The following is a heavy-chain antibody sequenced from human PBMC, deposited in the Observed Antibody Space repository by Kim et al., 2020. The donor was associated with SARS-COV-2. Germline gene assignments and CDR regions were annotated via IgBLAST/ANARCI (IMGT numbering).Heavy chain of an antibody. CDR2: ISYDGSNK. CDR1: GFTFSSYG. CDR3: AKQGYDFWSGNIVGGFGVDYYYYYMDV. J-gene: IGHJ6*03. V-gene: IGHV3-30*18. D-gene: IGHD3-3*01. Sequence: GGSLRLSCAASGFTFSSYGMHWVRQAPGKGLEWVAVISYDGSNKYYADSVKGRFTISRDNSKNTLYLQMNSLRAEDTAVYYCAKQGYDFWSGNIVGGFGVDYYYYYMDVWGKGTTVTVSS.